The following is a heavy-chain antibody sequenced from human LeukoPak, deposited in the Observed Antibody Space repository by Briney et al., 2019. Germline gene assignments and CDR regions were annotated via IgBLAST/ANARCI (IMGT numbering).Heavy chain of an antibody. D-gene: IGHD3-10*01. J-gene: IGHJ4*02. Sequence: ASVTVSCTASGYTFTSYGISWVRQAPGQGLEWMGWNSAYNGNTNYAQKLQGRVTMTTDTSTSTAYMELRSLRSDDTAVYYCARDFGPGMFRDFDYWGQGTLVTVSS. V-gene: IGHV1-18*01. CDR3: ARDFGPGMFRDFDY. CDR1: GYTFTSYG. CDR2: NSAYNGNT.